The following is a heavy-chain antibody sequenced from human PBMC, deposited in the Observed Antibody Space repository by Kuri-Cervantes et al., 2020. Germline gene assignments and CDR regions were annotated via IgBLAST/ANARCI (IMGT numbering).Heavy chain of an antibody. CDR2: FDPEDGET. D-gene: IGHD4-17*01. Sequence: ASVKASCKVSGYTLTELSMHWVRQAPGKGLEWMGGFDPEDGETIYAQKFQGRVTMTEDTSTDTAYMELSSLRSEDTAVYYCATGRTTVTYAGGMDVWGQGTTVTVSS. CDR1: GYTLTELS. J-gene: IGHJ6*02. CDR3: ATGRTTVTYAGGMDV. V-gene: IGHV1-24*01.